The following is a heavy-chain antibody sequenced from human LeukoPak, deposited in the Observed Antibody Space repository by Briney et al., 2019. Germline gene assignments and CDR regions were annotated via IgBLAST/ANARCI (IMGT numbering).Heavy chain of an antibody. J-gene: IGHJ4*02. V-gene: IGHV3-23*01. D-gene: IGHD3-16*01. CDR1: GFTFSSYA. CDR2: ITNSGGTT. Sequence: PGGSLRLSCAASGFTFSSYAMSWVRQAPGKGLEWVSAITNSGGTTYYADSVKGRFTISRDNSKNTLYLQRNSLRAEDTAVYYCAKDPPHVSWLFDYWGQGTLVTVSS. CDR3: AKDPPHVSWLFDY.